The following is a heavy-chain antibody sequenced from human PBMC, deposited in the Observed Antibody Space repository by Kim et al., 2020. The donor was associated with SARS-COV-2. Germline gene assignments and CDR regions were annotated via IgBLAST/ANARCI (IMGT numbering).Heavy chain of an antibody. V-gene: IGHV4-39*01. Sequence: SETLSLTCTVSGGSISSSSYYWGWIRQPPGKGLEWIGSIYYSGSTYYNPSLKSRVTISVDTSKNQFSLKLSSVTAADTAVYYCARQALDSNYYYYGMDVWGQGTTVTISS. CDR3: ARQALDSNYYYYGMDV. J-gene: IGHJ6*02. CDR1: GGSISSSSYY. D-gene: IGHD4-4*01. CDR2: IYYSGST.